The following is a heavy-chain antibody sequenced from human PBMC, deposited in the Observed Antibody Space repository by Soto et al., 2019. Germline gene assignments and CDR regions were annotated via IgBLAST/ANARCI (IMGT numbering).Heavy chain of an antibody. J-gene: IGHJ5*02. CDR2: IYFSGTT. Sequence: SETLSLTCTVSGVSISSSSYYWGWIRQSPGKGLEWIGSIYFSGTTYYNPSLMSRVTISVETSKNQFSLRLSSVTAADTAVYYCARPLGRNWFDPWGHGTLVTVSS. V-gene: IGHV4-39*01. CDR3: ARPLGRNWFDP. CDR1: GVSISSSSYY. D-gene: IGHD1-26*01.